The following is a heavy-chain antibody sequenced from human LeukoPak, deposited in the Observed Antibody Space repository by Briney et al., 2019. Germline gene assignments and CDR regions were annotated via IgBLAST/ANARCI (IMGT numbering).Heavy chain of an antibody. CDR3: ARESDGDYLGAFDI. V-gene: IGHV4-39*07. Sequence: SETLSLTCTVSGGSISSSSYYWGWIRQPPGKGLEWIGSIYYSGSTYYNPSLESRVTISVDTSKNQFSLKLSSVTAADTAVYYCARESDGDYLGAFDIWGQGTMATVSS. CDR1: GGSISSSSYY. J-gene: IGHJ3*02. CDR2: IYYSGST. D-gene: IGHD2-21*01.